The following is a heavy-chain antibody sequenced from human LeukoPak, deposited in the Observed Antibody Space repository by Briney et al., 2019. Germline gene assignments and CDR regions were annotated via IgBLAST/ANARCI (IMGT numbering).Heavy chain of an antibody. CDR3: ARVESRSQAGLS. Sequence: GGSLRLSCAPSGFTLSSYEMNWVRQAPGKGLEWVSYISSSGSTIYYADSVKGRFTTSRDNAKNSLYLQMNSLRAEDTAVYYCARVESRSQAGLSWGQGTLVTVSS. V-gene: IGHV3-48*03. CDR1: GFTLSSYE. CDR2: ISSSGSTI. J-gene: IGHJ5*02.